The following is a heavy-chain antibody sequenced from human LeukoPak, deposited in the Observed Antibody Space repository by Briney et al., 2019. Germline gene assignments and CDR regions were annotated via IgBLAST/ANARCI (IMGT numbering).Heavy chain of an antibody. D-gene: IGHD3-3*01. V-gene: IGHV3-30*02. CDR1: GFNFGIYG. Sequence: HPGTSLRLSCTASGFNFGIYGMHWVRQAPGKGLEWVAFIRYDGSNKYYADSVKGRFTISRDNSKNTLYLQMNSLRAEDTAVYYCAKAGPDYDFWSGYSRWYDAFDIWGQGTMVTVSS. CDR3: AKAGPDYDFWSGYSRWYDAFDI. J-gene: IGHJ3*02. CDR2: IRYDGSNK.